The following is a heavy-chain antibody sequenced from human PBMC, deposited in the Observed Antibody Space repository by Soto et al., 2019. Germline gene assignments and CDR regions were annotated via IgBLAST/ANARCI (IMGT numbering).Heavy chain of an antibody. CDR3: AGLHTSMVAGIWFDP. V-gene: IGHV4-59*01. CDR1: GDAIRNYY. J-gene: IGHJ5*02. CDR2: ISYTGDT. Sequence: SEPLSLTFRVSGDAIRNYYLSWIRQPPGRGLEWIGYISYTGDTNYNPSLKGRVTISVDTSKNQVSLKLSSVTAADTAVYYCAGLHTSMVAGIWFDPWGQGTLVTVSS. D-gene: IGHD5-18*01.